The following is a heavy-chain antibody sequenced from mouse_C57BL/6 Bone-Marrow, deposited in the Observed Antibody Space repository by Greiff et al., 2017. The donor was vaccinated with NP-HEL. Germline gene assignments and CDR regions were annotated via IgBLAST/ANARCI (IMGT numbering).Heavy chain of an antibody. J-gene: IGHJ4*01. Sequence: VQLQQSGAELVRPGASVKLSCKASGYTFTDYYINWVKQRPGQGLEWIARIYPGSGNTYYNEKFKGKATLTAEKSSSTAYMQLSSLTSEDSAVYFCARNPDAMDYWGQGTSVTVSS. CDR3: ARNPDAMDY. CDR2: IYPGSGNT. V-gene: IGHV1-76*01. CDR1: GYTFTDYY.